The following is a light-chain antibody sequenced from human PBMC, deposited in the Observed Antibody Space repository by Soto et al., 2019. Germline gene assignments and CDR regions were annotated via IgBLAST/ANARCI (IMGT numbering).Light chain of an antibody. V-gene: IGLV4-69*01. CDR2: LNSDGSH. Sequence: QPVLTQSPSASASLGASVKLTCTLSSGHSTYGIAWHQQQPEKGPRYLMNLNSDGSHSKGDGIPDRFSGSSSGAERYLTISSLQSEDEADYYCQTWGTGTVVFGGGTKVTVL. CDR3: QTWGTGTVV. CDR1: SGHSTYG. J-gene: IGLJ2*01.